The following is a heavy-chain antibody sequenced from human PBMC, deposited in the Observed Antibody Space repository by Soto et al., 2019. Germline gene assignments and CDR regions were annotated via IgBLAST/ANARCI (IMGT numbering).Heavy chain of an antibody. D-gene: IGHD5-12*01. J-gene: IGHJ6*02. CDR3: AGADSGYAHGYFYYGMDV. CDR2: ISSSSNTI. V-gene: IGHV3-48*01. CDR1: GFTFSSYS. Sequence: GGSLRLSCAASGFTFSSYSMNWVRQAPGKGLEWVSYISSSSNTIYYADSVKGRFTISRDNAKNSLYLQMNSLRAEDTAVYYCAGADSGYAHGYFYYGMDVWGQGTTVTVSS.